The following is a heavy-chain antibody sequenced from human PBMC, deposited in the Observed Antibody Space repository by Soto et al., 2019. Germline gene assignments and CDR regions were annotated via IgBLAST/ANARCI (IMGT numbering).Heavy chain of an antibody. D-gene: IGHD4-17*01. J-gene: IGHJ3*02. V-gene: IGHV4-4*07. CDR2: IYTSGST. CDR3: ARGSWIYGFDI. CDR1: GGYMSSYY. Sequence: QVQLQESGPGLVKPSETLSLTFTVSGGYMSSYYWSWIRQPAGKGLEWIGRIYTSGSTNYNLSLKSRVTMSIDTSTNQFSLKLSSVTAADTAVYYCARGSWIYGFDIWGQGTMVTVSS.